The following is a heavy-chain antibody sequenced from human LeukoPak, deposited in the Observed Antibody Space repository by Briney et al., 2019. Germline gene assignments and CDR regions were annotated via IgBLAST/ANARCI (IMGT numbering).Heavy chain of an antibody. V-gene: IGHV3-30*03. CDR3: AREVSRDGYMEGFDY. D-gene: IGHD5-24*01. CDR1: GFTFSSYG. Sequence: GGSLRLSCAASGFTFSSYGMHWVRQAPGKGLEWVAVISYDGSNKYYADSVKGRFTISRDNSKNTLYLQMNSLRAEDTAVYYCAREVSRDGYMEGFDYWGQGTLVTVSS. J-gene: IGHJ4*02. CDR2: ISYDGSNK.